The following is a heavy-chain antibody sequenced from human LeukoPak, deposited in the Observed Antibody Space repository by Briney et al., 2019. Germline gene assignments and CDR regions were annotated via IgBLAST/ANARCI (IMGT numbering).Heavy chain of an antibody. V-gene: IGHV4-59*01. D-gene: IGHD2-2*01. Sequence: SETLSLTCTVSGGSISSYYWSWIRQPPGKGLEWIGYIYYSGSTNYNPSLKSRVTISVDTSKNQFSLKLSSVTAAVTAVYYFSRAPKASNMVVVPAARYWYFDLWGRGTLVTVSS. CDR2: IYYSGST. CDR3: SRAPKASNMVVVPAARYWYFDL. J-gene: IGHJ2*01. CDR1: GGSISSYY.